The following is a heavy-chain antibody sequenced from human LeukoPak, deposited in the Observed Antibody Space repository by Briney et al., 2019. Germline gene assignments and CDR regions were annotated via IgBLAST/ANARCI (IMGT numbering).Heavy chain of an antibody. CDR2: ISSGSTYT. V-gene: IGHV3-11*05. CDR3: ARAVDTTTRRAFAV. Sequence: PGGSLRLSCAASGFTFSDYYVSWIRQAPEMGLEWVSYISSGSTYTNYADSVKGRFTISRDNAKNSLYLQMDSLRAEDTAVYYCARAVDTTTRRAFAVWGQGTMVTVSS. D-gene: IGHD5-18*01. CDR1: GFTFSDYY. J-gene: IGHJ3*01.